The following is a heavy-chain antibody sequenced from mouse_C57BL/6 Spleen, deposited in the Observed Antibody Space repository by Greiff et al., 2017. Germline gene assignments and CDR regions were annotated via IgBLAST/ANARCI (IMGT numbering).Heavy chain of an antibody. Sequence: VHVKQFGPELVKPGASVKISCKASGYSFTDYNMNWVKQSNGKSLEWIGVINPNYGTTSYNQKFKGKATLTVDQSSSTAYMQLNSLTSEDSAVYYCARSGLLRYDWYFDVWGTGTTVTVSS. D-gene: IGHD1-1*01. V-gene: IGHV1-39*01. CDR3: ARSGLLRYDWYFDV. CDR1: GYSFTDYN. CDR2: INPNYGTT. J-gene: IGHJ1*03.